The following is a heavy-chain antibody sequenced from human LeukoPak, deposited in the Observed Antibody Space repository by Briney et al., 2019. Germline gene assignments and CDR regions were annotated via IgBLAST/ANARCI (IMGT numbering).Heavy chain of an antibody. D-gene: IGHD6-19*01. J-gene: IGHJ4*02. Sequence: ASVKVSCKASGYTFTAHYLHWVRQAPGQGLEWMGWVNPNSGGTRYAPHFQGRVVMTSDTSISTAYIELERLTSDDTAVYFCAPNSGYSSGWFTGWGQGTLVIVSS. CDR1: GYTFTAHY. CDR2: VNPNSGGT. CDR3: APNSGYSSGWFTG. V-gene: IGHV1-2*02.